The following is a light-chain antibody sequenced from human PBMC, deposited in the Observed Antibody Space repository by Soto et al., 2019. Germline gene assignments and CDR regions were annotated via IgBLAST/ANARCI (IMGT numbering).Light chain of an antibody. J-gene: IGLJ3*02. CDR3: QVWDSSSDWV. V-gene: IGLV3-21*02. CDR2: DDS. Sequence: ELTQPPSVSVAPGQTARITCEGNDMGTKSVSWFQQKAGQAPVLVVYDDSDRPSGIPERFSGSDSGNTATLTISRVEAGDEADYYCQVWDSSSDWVFGGGTKLTVL. CDR1: DMGTKS.